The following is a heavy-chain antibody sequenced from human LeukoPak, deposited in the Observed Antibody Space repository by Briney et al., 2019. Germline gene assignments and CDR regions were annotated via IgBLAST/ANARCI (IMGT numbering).Heavy chain of an antibody. J-gene: IGHJ1*01. Sequence: SETLSLTCTICDGSMRTYSLRCVRQPPGKGLEWIGYIYYSGTPSYNPSLKSRVTMSVDASKNQFSLNLRSVTGADRAVYYWASVEKYSTCGWYFRYWGQGTQVTVSS. CDR2: IYYSGTP. CDR1: DGSMRTYS. D-gene: IGHD2-8*02. V-gene: IGHV4-59*01. CDR3: ASVEKYSTCGWYFRY.